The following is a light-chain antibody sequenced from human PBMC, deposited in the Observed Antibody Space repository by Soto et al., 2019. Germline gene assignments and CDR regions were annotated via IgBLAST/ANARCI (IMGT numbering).Light chain of an antibody. CDR2: DAS. J-gene: IGKJ1*01. Sequence: DIQMTQSPSTLSASVGDRVTITCRASQSISSWLAWYQQKPGKAPKLLIYDASSLESGAPSRFSGSGSGTEFTLTISSLQPDDFATYYCQQYNSYSRTFGQGTKXXIK. V-gene: IGKV1-5*01. CDR3: QQYNSYSRT. CDR1: QSISSW.